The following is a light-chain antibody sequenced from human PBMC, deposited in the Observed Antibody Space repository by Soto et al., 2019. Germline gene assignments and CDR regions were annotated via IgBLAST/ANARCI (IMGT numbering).Light chain of an antibody. CDR2: EVS. Sequence: QSVLTQPPSVCAAPGQKVTISCSGSSSNIGGNSVSWYQQLPGTAPKLLIYEVSNRPSGVPDRFSGSKSGNTASLTISGLQAEDEADYYCSLYTSSTFYVFGNGTKVTVL. CDR3: SLYTSSTFYV. CDR1: SSNIGGNS. V-gene: IGLV2-18*01. J-gene: IGLJ1*01.